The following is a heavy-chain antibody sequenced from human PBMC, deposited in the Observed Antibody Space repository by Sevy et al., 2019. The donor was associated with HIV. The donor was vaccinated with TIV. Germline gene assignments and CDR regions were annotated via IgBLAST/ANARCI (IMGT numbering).Heavy chain of an antibody. J-gene: IGHJ6*02. CDR3: ASIIKWELTHDYDAGMDF. CDR1: GNTFSSYS. V-gene: IGHV3-21*01. Sequence: GGSLRLSCAASGNTFSSYSMNWVRQAPGKGLEWVSSISTSSSFIYYADSVKGRFTISRDNAKNSMYLQMNSRRAEDTAAEYCASIIKWELTHDYDAGMDFWGQGTMVTVSS. CDR2: ISTSSSFI. D-gene: IGHD1-26*01.